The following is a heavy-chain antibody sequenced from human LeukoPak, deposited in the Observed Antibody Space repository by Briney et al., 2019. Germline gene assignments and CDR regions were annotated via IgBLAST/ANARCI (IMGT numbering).Heavy chain of an antibody. CDR2: ISGSGGST. CDR1: GFTFSSYW. V-gene: IGHV3-23*01. CDR3: AGYGEWEPLLDV. D-gene: IGHD3-10*01. Sequence: GGSLRLSCAASGFTFSSYWMSWVRQAPGKGLEWVSAISGSGGSTYYADSVKGRFTISRDNSKNTLYLQMNSLRAEDTAVYYCAGYGEWEPLLDVWGQGTTVTVSS. J-gene: IGHJ6*02.